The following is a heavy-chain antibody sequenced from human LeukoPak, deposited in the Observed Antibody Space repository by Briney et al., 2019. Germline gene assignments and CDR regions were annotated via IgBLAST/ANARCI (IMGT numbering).Heavy chain of an antibody. CDR3: ARDTRVAYCGGDCSQSSAFDI. CDR2: IIPTLGIA. V-gene: IGHV1-69*04. CDR1: GGTFGSYA. J-gene: IGHJ3*02. Sequence: ASVKVSCKASGGTFGSYAIRWVRQAPGQGLEWMGRIIPTLGIANYAQKFQGRVTITADKSTSTAYMELSSLRSEDTAVYYCARDTRVAYCGGDCSQSSAFDIWGQGTMVTVSS. D-gene: IGHD2-21*02.